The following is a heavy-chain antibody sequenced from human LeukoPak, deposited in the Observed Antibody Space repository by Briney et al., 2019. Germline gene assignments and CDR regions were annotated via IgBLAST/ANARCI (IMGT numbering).Heavy chain of an antibody. J-gene: IGHJ3*02. Sequence: SETLSLACTVSGGSISSYYWSWIRQPPGKGLEWIGYIYYSGSTSYNPSLKSRVTISVDTSKNHFSLKLSSVTAADTAVYYCARYSGSYPHDAFDIWGQGTMVTVSS. CDR3: ARYSGSYPHDAFDI. CDR1: GGSISSYY. CDR2: IYYSGST. D-gene: IGHD1-26*01. V-gene: IGHV4-59*01.